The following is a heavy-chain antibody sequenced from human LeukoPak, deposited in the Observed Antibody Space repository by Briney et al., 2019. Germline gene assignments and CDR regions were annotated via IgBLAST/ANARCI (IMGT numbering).Heavy chain of an antibody. CDR2: THYSGST. Sequence: SETLSLTCTVSGDSIRSYYWNWVRQPPGKSLEWIGFTHYSGSTFYNPSLKSRVSTSVDTSKNQFSLRLSFVTAADTAMYYCARHVRDGYNYGDAFDIWGQGTMVTVSS. V-gene: IGHV4-59*08. J-gene: IGHJ3*02. CDR1: GDSIRSYY. CDR3: ARHVRDGYNYGDAFDI. D-gene: IGHD5-24*01.